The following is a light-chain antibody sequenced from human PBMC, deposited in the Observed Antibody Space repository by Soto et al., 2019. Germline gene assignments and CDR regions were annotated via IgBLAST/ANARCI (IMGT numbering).Light chain of an antibody. CDR1: QSIDSW. CDR2: KAS. V-gene: IGKV1-5*03. CDR3: QQYNSYSLT. Sequence: DIQMTQSPSTLSASVGDRVTITCRASQSIDSWLAWYQQKPGKAPKLLIYKASNLESGVPSRFSGSGSGTEFTLTISSLQPDDFATYYCQQYNSYSLTFGGGTKVEIK. J-gene: IGKJ4*01.